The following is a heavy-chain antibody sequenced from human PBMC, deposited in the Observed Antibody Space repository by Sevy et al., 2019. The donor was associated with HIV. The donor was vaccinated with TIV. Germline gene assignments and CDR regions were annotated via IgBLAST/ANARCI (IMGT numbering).Heavy chain of an antibody. V-gene: IGHV3-53*01. CDR2: IYSGGTP. J-gene: IGHJ3*02. CDR1: GFGVSRSA. Sequence: GGSLRLSCAASGFGVSRSAMNWVRQAPGKGLEWVSAIYSGGTPYYADSVKGGFTISRGNAKNTLYLQMNSLSPEDTAVYYCARRLGAVDDAFDIWGQGTMVTVSS. D-gene: IGHD1-26*01. CDR3: ARRLGAVDDAFDI.